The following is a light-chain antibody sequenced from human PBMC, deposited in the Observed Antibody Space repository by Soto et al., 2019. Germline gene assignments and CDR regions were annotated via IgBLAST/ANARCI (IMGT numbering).Light chain of an antibody. CDR1: SSDIGAYDY. J-gene: IGLJ2*01. CDR3: GSYASATLI. CDR2: EVR. V-gene: IGLV2-14*03. Sequence: QSVLTQPASVSGSPGQSITISCTGTSSDIGAYDYVSWFQQYSGKAPTLIIYEVRFRPSGVSSRFSGSKSGNTASLTISGLQTEDEADYYCGSYASATLIFGGGIKLTVL.